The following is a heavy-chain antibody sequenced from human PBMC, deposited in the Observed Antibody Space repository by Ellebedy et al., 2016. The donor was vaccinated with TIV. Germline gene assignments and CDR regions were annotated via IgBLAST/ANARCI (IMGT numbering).Heavy chain of an antibody. CDR3: ASDGSYGDYRSPTHAFVM. CDR1: RLTFSSYW. D-gene: IGHD4-17*01. J-gene: IGHJ3*02. V-gene: IGHV3-7*01. Sequence: GESLKISCAASRLTFSSYWMSWVRQAPGKGLEWVANINQDGREKYYVDSVKGRFTISRDNAQTSLYLQMNSLGADDTAMYYCASDGSYGDYRSPTHAFVMWGQGTMVSVSS. CDR2: INQDGREK.